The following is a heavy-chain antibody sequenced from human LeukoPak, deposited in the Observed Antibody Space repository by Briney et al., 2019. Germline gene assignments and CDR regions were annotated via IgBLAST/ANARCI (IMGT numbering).Heavy chain of an antibody. Sequence: GAPVKVSCKTSGYTFSEYYIYWVRQAPGQGLEWMGWIDPSTGGTNYAQNFQGRVTVTRDTSTTTVYMELSSLKSDDTAVYHCARGNNYGSGSLFYGWGQGTLVTVSS. V-gene: IGHV1-2*02. J-gene: IGHJ4*02. D-gene: IGHD3-10*01. CDR2: IDPSTGGT. CDR3: ARGNNYGSGSLFYG. CDR1: GYTFSEYY.